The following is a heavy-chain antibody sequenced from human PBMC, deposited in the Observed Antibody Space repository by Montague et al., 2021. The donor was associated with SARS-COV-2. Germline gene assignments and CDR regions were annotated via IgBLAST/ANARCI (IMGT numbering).Heavy chain of an antibody. CDR2: ISYDGSNK. Sequence: SLRLSCSASGFTFSSYATHWVRQAPGKGLEWVAVISYDGSNKYYADSVKGRFTISRDNSKNTLYLQMNSLRAEDTAVYYCARAYSGSYNDAFDIWGQGTMVTVSS. CDR1: GFTFSSYA. D-gene: IGHD1-26*01. CDR3: ARAYSGSYNDAFDI. J-gene: IGHJ3*02. V-gene: IGHV3-30*04.